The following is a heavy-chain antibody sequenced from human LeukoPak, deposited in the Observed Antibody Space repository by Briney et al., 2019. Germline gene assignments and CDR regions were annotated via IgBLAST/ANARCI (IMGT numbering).Heavy chain of an antibody. CDR2: IKQDGSES. J-gene: IGHJ4*02. CDR1: GFSFSSYW. D-gene: IGHD4-11*01. V-gene: IGHV3-7*05. CDR3: AKDSYSKGDY. Sequence: GGSLRLSCAASGFSFSSYWMSWVRQAPGKGLESVANIKQDGSESNYVGSVKGRFTISRDNAKNSLYLQMNSLRAEDTAVYYCAKDSYSKGDYWGQGTLVTVSS.